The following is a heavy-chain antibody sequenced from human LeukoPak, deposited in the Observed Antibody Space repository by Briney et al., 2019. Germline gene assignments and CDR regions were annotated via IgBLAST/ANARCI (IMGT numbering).Heavy chain of an antibody. CDR3: AKTREWDYYGSGSYDFDY. CDR1: GFSFSAYG. V-gene: IGHV3-23*01. J-gene: IGHJ4*02. D-gene: IGHD3-10*01. CDR2: ISGSGGGI. Sequence: GGTLRLSCAASGFSFSAYGMSWVRQAPGKGPEWVSTISGSGGGIYYADSVKGRFTISRDNSKNTLFLQMNSLRAEDTAVYYCAKTREWDYYGSGSYDFDYWGQGILVTVSS.